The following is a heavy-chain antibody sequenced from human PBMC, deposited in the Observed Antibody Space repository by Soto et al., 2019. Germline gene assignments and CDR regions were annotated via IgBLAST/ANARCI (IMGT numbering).Heavy chain of an antibody. CDR3: AREGLGFDF. Sequence: LSLTCFVSGDSIRDYYWSWIRQPVGKGLQWVGRIYSTGNSNENPSLKSRVGLSVDTSKNQFSLRLRSVTAADTAVYYCAREGLGFDFSGPGVLVSVS. CDR1: GDSIRDYY. D-gene: IGHD3-16*01. CDR2: IYSTGNS. J-gene: IGHJ4*02. V-gene: IGHV4-4*07.